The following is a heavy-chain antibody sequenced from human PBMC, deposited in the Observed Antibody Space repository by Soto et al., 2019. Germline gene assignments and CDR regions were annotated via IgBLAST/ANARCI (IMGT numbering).Heavy chain of an antibody. CDR1: GYSFTSYG. D-gene: IGHD5-18*01. V-gene: IGHV1-18*01. Sequence: ASVKVSFKASGYSFTSYGIGWVRQVPGQGRELMGWISPYNGRTNYAQSVKGRVVITTDISTNTVYLELRSLRSDDSAIYYCGRCRTDSYAMDVWGQGTTVTVSS. CDR3: GRCRTDSYAMDV. J-gene: IGHJ6*02. CDR2: ISPYNGRT.